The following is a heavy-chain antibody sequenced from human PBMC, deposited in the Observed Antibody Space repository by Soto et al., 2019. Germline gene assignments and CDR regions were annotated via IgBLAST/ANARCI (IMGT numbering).Heavy chain of an antibody. Sequence: QLQLQQSGPGLVKPSETLALTCSVSGGSINSRSYFWAWIRQPPGKGLEWIVSINHKEKTYYSQSPMSPPNVSISRSKNHSPLTLNSMTAAETAIYYCARVRYGGFDFWGLGTLVIVSS. J-gene: IGHJ4*02. CDR3: ARVRYGGFDF. CDR1: GGSINSRSYF. CDR2: INHKEKT. D-gene: IGHD3-9*01. V-gene: IGHV4-39*02.